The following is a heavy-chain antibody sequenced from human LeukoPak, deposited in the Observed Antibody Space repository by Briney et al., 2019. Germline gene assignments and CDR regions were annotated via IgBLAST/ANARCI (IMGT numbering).Heavy chain of an antibody. Sequence: SVKVSCKASGGTFSSYAISWVRQAPGQGLEWMGGIIPIFGIANYAQKFQGRVTITADKSTSTAYMELSSLRSEDTAVYYCARIIVGATSDFDYWGQGTLVTVSS. CDR2: IIPIFGIA. J-gene: IGHJ4*02. CDR3: ARIIVGATSDFDY. V-gene: IGHV1-69*17. D-gene: IGHD1-26*01. CDR1: GGTFSSYA.